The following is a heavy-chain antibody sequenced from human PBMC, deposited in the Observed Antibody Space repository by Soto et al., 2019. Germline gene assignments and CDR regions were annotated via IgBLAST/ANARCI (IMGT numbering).Heavy chain of an antibody. CDR3: AVSMVRGVITNDY. V-gene: IGHV3-53*01. CDR2: IYSGGST. D-gene: IGHD3-10*01. Sequence: GGSLRLSCAASGFTVSSNYMSWVRQAPGKGLEWVSVIYSGGSTYYADSVKGRFTISRDNSKNTLYLQMNSLRAEDTAVYYCAVSMVRGVITNDYWGQGTLVTVSS. J-gene: IGHJ4*02. CDR1: GFTVSSNY.